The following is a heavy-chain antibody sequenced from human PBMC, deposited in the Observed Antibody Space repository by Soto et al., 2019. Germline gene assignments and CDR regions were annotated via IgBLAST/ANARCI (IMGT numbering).Heavy chain of an antibody. CDR3: ARGDCVGGTCYSLAGSFYYYMDV. J-gene: IGHJ6*03. CDR2: INSDGSVS. V-gene: IGHV3-74*02. D-gene: IGHD2-15*01. CDR1: GFTFSNYW. Sequence: EVQLVESGGGLVQPGGSLRLSCAASGFTFSNYWMYWVRQAPGKGLEWVSRINSDGSVSSYADSVKGRLTISRDNVKNTLYLQRDSLRAEDTAVYYCARGDCVGGTCYSLAGSFYYYMDVWGKGTTVTVFS.